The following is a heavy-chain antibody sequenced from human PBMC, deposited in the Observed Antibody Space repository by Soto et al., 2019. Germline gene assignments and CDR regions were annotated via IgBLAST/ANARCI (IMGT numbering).Heavy chain of an antibody. J-gene: IGHJ6*02. Sequence: QVPLVQSGAEVKKPGASVKVSCKASGYTFTSYGITWVRQAPGQGPEWMGWISAYNGNTDYAQKLQGRVTMTTDTSTSTAYMELRILRSDDTAVYYCARAVEPSSREDYYYYYGMDVWGQGTTVTVSS. D-gene: IGHD6-13*01. CDR1: GYTFTSYG. CDR3: ARAVEPSSREDYYYYYGMDV. V-gene: IGHV1-18*01. CDR2: ISAYNGNT.